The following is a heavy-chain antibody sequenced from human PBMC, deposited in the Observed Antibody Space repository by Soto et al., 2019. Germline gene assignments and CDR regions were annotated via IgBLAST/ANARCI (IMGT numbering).Heavy chain of an antibody. J-gene: IGHJ4*02. V-gene: IGHV3-7*03. CDR3: ATGRGGYNHYFDY. CDR1: GFPFSGYW. Sequence: EVQLMESGGGLVQPGGSLRLSCAASGFPFSGYWMSWVRQAPGKGLEWVANIEHGGGEKNYVDSVKGRFIISRDNTKNSVYLQMNSLRSEDTALYYCATGRGGYNHYFDYWGQGAMVTVSS. D-gene: IGHD5-12*01. CDR2: IEHGGGEK.